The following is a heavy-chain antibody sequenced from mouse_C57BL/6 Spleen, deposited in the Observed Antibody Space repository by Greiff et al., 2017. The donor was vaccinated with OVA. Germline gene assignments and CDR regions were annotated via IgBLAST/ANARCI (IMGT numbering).Heavy chain of an antibody. D-gene: IGHD1-1*01. CDR1: GFTFSSYA. Sequence: DVMLVESGGGLVKPGGSLKLSCAASGFTFSSYAMSWVRQTPEKRLEWVATISDGGSYTYYPDNVKGRFTISRDNAKNNLYLQMSHLKSEDTAMYYCARDRDYGSSLWYFDVWGTGTTVTVSS. V-gene: IGHV5-4*01. CDR2: ISDGGSYT. CDR3: ARDRDYGSSLWYFDV. J-gene: IGHJ1*03.